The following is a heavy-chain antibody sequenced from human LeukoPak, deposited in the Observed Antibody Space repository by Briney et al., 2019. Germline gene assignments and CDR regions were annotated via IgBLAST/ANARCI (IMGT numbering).Heavy chain of an antibody. V-gene: IGHV3-30-3*01. CDR3: ARDYSDSSGYLGY. Sequence: GGSLRLSCAASGFTFSNYAMHWVRQAPGKGLEWVAVISYDGSNKYYADSVKGRFTISRDNSKNTLYLQMNSLRADDTSVYYCARDYSDSSGYLGYWGQGTLVTVSS. D-gene: IGHD3-22*01. CDR1: GFTFSNYA. CDR2: ISYDGSNK. J-gene: IGHJ4*02.